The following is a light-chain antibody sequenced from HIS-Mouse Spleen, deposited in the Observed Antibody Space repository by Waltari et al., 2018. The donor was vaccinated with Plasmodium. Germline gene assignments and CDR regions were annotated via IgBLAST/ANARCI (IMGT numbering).Light chain of an antibody. V-gene: IGLV3-10*01. CDR3: YSTDSSGNHRV. Sequence: SYELTQPPSVSVSPGQTARNTCYGGALPKKYAYWYPQKSGQAPLLVIYEESKRPSGIPERFSGSSSGTMATLTISGAQVEDEADYYCYSTDSSGNHRVFGGGTKLTVL. J-gene: IGLJ3*02. CDR1: ALPKKY. CDR2: EES.